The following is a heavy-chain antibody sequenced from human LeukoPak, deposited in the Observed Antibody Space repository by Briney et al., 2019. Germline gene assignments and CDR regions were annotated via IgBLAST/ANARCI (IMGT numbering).Heavy chain of an antibody. D-gene: IGHD5-24*01. CDR3: ARVRRDGYNYFDY. CDR1: GFTFSSYA. J-gene: IGHJ4*02. Sequence: GGSLRLSCAASGFTFSSYAMSWVRQAPGKGLEWVSTISGSGGSTYYADSVKGRFTISRDNAKNSLYLQMYSLRAEDTAVYYCARVRRDGYNYFDYWGQGTLVTVSS. V-gene: IGHV3-23*01. CDR2: ISGSGGST.